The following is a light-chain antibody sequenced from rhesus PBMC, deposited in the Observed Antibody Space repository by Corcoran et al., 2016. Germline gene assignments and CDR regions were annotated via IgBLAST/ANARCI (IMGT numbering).Light chain of an antibody. CDR3: VQAIAFPFT. CDR1: QSLLHSNGNTY. Sequence: DIVMTQTPLSLPITPGEPASISCRSSQSLLHSNGNTYLHWYLQKPGQSPQLLIYGGSNRASGVPARFSGSGSGTDFTLKISKVEAEDVGVYYCVQAIAFPFTFGPGTKLDIK. V-gene: IGKV2-72*02. CDR2: GGS. J-gene: IGKJ3*01.